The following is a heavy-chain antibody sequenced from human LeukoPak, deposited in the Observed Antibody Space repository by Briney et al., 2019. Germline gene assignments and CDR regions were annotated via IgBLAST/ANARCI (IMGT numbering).Heavy chain of an antibody. CDR3: ARGGAIYEWQLGT. CDR2: INTKTGTP. J-gene: IGHJ5*02. Sequence: GASVKVSCKASGYTFTNYAINWVREAPGQGLEWMGWINTKTGTPSYGQGFTGRFVFSLDTSVSTAYMEISSLKAEDTAVYYCARGGAIYEWQLGTWGQGTLVTVSS. CDR1: GYTFTNYA. D-gene: IGHD1-26*01. V-gene: IGHV7-4-1*02.